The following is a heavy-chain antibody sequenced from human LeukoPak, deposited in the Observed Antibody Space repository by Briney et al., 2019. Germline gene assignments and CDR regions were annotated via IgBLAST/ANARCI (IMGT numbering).Heavy chain of an antibody. CDR1: GFTFDDYT. D-gene: IGHD6-13*01. J-gene: IGHJ4*02. CDR2: ISWDGGST. V-gene: IGHV3-43*01. Sequence: PGGSLRLSCAASGFTFDDYTMHWVRQAPGKGLEWVSLISWDGGSTYYADSVKGRFTISRDNSKNSLYLQMNSLRTEDTALYYCAKDRDWQQLTPYYFDYWGQGTLVTASS. CDR3: AKDRDWQQLTPYYFDY.